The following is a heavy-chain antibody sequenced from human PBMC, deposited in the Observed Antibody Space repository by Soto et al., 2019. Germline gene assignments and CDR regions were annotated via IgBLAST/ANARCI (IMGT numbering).Heavy chain of an antibody. CDR3: LRRLVRDGRWFDP. J-gene: IGHJ5*02. CDR2: IYYSGST. Sequence: PSETLSLTCPVSAGSISSSCYCWGWIREPPGKGLEWIGRIYYSGSTYCNPSPKSRVTIPLDRSQNPLCLKLSSVTAADTSVDCCLRRLVRDGRWFDPWGQGTMVTVSS. V-gene: IGHV4-39*01. CDR1: AGSISSSCYC. D-gene: IGHD1-26*01.